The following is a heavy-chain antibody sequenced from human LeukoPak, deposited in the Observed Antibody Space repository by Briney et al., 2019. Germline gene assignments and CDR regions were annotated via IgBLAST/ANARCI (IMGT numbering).Heavy chain of an antibody. CDR1: GFTFSSYS. CDR2: ISSSSSYI. D-gene: IGHD6-19*01. J-gene: IGHJ4*02. Sequence: GGSLRLSCAASGFTFSSYSMNWVRQAPGKGLEWVSSISSSSSYIYYADSVKGRFTISRGNAKNSLYLQMNSLRAEDTAVYYCARVLIAVAAYFDYWGQGTLVTVSS. V-gene: IGHV3-21*01. CDR3: ARVLIAVAAYFDY.